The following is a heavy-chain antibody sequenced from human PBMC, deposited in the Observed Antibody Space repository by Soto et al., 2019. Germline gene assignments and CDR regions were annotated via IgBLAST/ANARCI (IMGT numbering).Heavy chain of an antibody. CDR2: ISGSGGST. J-gene: IGHJ4*02. CDR3: ANTRPRFQWEILDY. CDR1: GFTFSSYA. D-gene: IGHD1-26*01. V-gene: IGHV3-23*01. Sequence: PGGSLRLSCAASGFTFSSYAMSWVRQAPGKGLEWVSAISGSGGSTYYADSVKGRFTISRDNSKNTLYLQMNSLRAEDTAVYYCANTRPRFQWEILDYWGQGTLVTVSS.